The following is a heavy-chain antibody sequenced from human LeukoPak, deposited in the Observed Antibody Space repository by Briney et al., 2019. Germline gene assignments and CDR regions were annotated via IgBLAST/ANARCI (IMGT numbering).Heavy chain of an antibody. J-gene: IGHJ4*02. CDR3: ARVYGSSGYYVDY. CDR2: ISSSSSYI. CDR1: GFPFSSYS. Sequence: GGSLDLSFAASGFPFSSYSMNWVRPAPGKGVEWVSSISSSSSYIYYADSVKGRFTISRDNAKNSLYLQMNSLRAEDTAVYYCARVYGSSGYYVDYWAREPWSPSPQ. V-gene: IGHV3-21*01. D-gene: IGHD3-22*01.